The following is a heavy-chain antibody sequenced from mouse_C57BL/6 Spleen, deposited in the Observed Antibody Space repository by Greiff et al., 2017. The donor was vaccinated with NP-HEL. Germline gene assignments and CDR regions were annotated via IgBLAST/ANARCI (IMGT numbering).Heavy chain of an antibody. CDR3: ARQLYDYDYFDY. D-gene: IGHD2-4*01. Sequence: QVQLQQPGAELVKPGASVKLSCKASGYTFTSYWMQWVKQRPGQGLEWIGEIDPSDSYTNYNQKFKGKATLTVDTSSSTAYMQLSSLTSEDSAVYYCARQLYDYDYFDYWGQGTTLTVSS. CDR1: GYTFTSYW. V-gene: IGHV1-50*01. J-gene: IGHJ2*01. CDR2: IDPSDSYT.